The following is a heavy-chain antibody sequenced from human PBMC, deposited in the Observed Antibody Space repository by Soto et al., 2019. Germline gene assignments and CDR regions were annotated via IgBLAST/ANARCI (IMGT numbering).Heavy chain of an antibody. V-gene: IGHV3-48*02. CDR3: ARDREGGGYSYGYVNYGMDV. Sequence: EVQLVESGGGLVQPGGSLRLSCAASGFTFSSYSMNWVRQAPGKGLEWVSYISSSSSTIYYADSVEGRFTISRDNAKNSLYLQMNSLRDEDTAVYYCARDREGGGYSYGYVNYGMDVWGQGTTVTVSS. CDR2: ISSSSSTI. CDR1: GFTFSSYS. J-gene: IGHJ6*02. D-gene: IGHD5-18*01.